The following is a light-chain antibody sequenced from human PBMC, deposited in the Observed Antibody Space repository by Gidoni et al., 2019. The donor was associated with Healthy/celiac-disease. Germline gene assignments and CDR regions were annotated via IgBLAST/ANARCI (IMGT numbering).Light chain of an antibody. CDR1: QSVSSY. CDR3: QQRSNWHRLT. Sequence: EIVLTQSTATLSLSPGERATLSCSASQSVSSYLAWYQQKPGQATRLLIYDASNRATGIPARFSGSGSGTDFTLTISSLEPEDFAVYYCQQRSNWHRLTFGGGTKVEIK. J-gene: IGKJ4*01. CDR2: DAS. V-gene: IGKV3-11*01.